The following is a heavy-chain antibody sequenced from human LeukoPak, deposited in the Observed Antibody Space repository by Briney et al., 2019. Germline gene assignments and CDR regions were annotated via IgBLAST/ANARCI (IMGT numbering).Heavy chain of an antibody. J-gene: IGHJ2*01. V-gene: IGHV4-38-2*01. CDR3: ATQGGRCSGGSCRYSYIDL. CDR2: GDHSGST. CDR1: GYSVSSGYY. D-gene: IGHD2-15*01. Sequence: MSSQTLSLTCGVSGYSVSSGYYWGWIRQPPKKGLEWMGSGDHSGSTYNNPSLKSRVTISIDTSKNQFSLKLSSVTAADTAMYYCATQGGRCSGGSCRYSYIDLWGRGTLVTVSS.